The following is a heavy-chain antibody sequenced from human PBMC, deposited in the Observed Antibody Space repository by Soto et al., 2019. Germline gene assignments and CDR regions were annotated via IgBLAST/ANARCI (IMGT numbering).Heavy chain of an antibody. J-gene: IGHJ6*03. V-gene: IGHV5-51*01. CDR2: IYPGDSDT. Sequence: GESLKISCKGSGYSFTSYWIGWVRQMPGKGLEWMGIIYPGDSDTRYSPSFQGQVTISADKSISTAYLQWSSLKASDTAMYYCARAGRNMITFGGAELLTHMDVWGKGTTVTVSS. CDR3: ARAGRNMITFGGAELLTHMDV. D-gene: IGHD3-16*01. CDR1: GYSFTSYW.